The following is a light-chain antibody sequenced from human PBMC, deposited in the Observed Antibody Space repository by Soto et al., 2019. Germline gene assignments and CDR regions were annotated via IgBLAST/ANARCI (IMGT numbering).Light chain of an antibody. Sequence: DIQMTQSPSSLSASVGDSVTITCRASQGIRNDLGWYQQKPGKPPTRLIYTASSLQSGVPSRFSGSGSGTEFTLTISSLQPEDCATYYCQHLNNYPPFTFGPGTKVDLE. CDR2: TAS. V-gene: IGKV1-17*01. CDR1: QGIRND. J-gene: IGKJ3*01. CDR3: QHLNNYPPFT.